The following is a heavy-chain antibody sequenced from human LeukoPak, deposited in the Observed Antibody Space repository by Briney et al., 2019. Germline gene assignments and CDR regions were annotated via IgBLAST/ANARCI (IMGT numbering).Heavy chain of an antibody. CDR1: GFSFISYG. CDR2: IWYDGSNE. CDR3: ARDWEPRVGILSYGFDI. V-gene: IGHV3-33*08. J-gene: IGHJ3*02. D-gene: IGHD2-15*01. Sequence: TGGSLRLSCAASGFSFISYGMHWVRQAPGKGLEWVAVIWYDGSNEFYADSVKGRFTISRDNSKNTLDLQMSSLRAEDTAVYYCARDWEPRVGILSYGFDIWGQGTMVTVSS.